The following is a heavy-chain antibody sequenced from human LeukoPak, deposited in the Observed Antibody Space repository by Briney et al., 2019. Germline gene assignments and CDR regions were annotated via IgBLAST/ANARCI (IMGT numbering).Heavy chain of an antibody. J-gene: IGHJ4*02. CDR2: INSDGSST. D-gene: IGHD4-17*01. Sequence: PGGSLRLPCAASAFTFSTYWMHWVRQAPGKGLVWVSRINSDGSSTNYADSVKGRFTISRDNAKNTLYLQMNSLRAEDTAVYYCARDGAYGDLDYWGQGTLVTVSS. CDR3: ARDGAYGDLDY. CDR1: AFTFSTYW. V-gene: IGHV3-74*01.